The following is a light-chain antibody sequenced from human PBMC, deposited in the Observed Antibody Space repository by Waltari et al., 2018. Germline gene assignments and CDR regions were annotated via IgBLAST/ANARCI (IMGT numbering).Light chain of an antibody. V-gene: IGKV1-5*03. J-gene: IGKJ4*01. CDR1: QSIGSS. CDR2: EAS. CDR3: QQCNSYLLT. Sequence: DIPMTQSLYTISASGGDRDTITCRASQSIGSSLAWYQQKPGKAPKVVIYEASSLESGVPSRFSGSGSGTEFTLTISSLQPDDFATYYCQQCNSYLLTFGGGTKVEIK.